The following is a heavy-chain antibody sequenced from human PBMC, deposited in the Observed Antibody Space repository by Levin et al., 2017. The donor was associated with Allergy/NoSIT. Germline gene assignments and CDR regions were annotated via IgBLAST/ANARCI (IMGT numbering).Heavy chain of an antibody. J-gene: IGHJ4*02. CDR3: ARHNPVAASSFDY. Sequence: PSETLSLTCTVSGGSISSYYWSWIRQPPGKGLEWIGYIYYTGSTTNYNPSLKSRVTISVDTSKNQFSLKLSSVTAADTAVYYCARHNPVAASSFDYWGQGTLVTVSS. CDR1: GGSISSYY. V-gene: IGHV4-59*08. D-gene: IGHD6-13*01. CDR2: IYYTGSTT.